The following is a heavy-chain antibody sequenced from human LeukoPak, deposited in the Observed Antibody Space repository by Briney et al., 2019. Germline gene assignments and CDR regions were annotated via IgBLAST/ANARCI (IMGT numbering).Heavy chain of an antibody. J-gene: IGHJ4*02. CDR2: ISGSGGST. D-gene: IGHD3-22*01. CDR3: AKDPDYDSSGYYVY. V-gene: IGHV3-23*01. Sequence: PGGSLRLSCAASGFTFSSYWMHWVRQAPGKGLEWVSAISGSGGSTYYADSVKGRFTISRDNSKNTLYLQMNNLRAEDTAIYYCAKDPDYDSSGYYVYWGQGTLVTVSS. CDR1: GFTFSSYW.